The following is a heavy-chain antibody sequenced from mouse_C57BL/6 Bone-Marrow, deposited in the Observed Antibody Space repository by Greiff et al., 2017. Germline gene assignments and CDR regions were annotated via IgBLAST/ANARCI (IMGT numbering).Heavy chain of an antibody. CDR2: IDPNSGGT. CDR3: ARGGLLLRWPYYFDY. Sequence: QVQLQQPGAELVKPGAPVKLSCKASGYTFTSYWMHWVKQRPGRGLEWIGRIDPNSGGTKYNEKFKGKATLTVDKPYSTAYMQLSSLTSEDSAVYYCARGGLLLRWPYYFDYWGPGTTLTVSA. CDR1: GYTFTSYW. D-gene: IGHD1-1*01. V-gene: IGHV1-72*01. J-gene: IGHJ2*01.